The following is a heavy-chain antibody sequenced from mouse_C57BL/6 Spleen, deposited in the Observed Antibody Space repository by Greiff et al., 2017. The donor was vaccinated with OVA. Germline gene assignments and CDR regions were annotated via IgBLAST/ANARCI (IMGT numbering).Heavy chain of an antibody. Sequence: EVQRVESGGGLVKPGGSLKLSCAASGFTFSDYGLHWVRQAPEKGLEWVAYISSGSSTIYYADTVKGRFTISRDNAKNTLFLQMTSLRSEDTAMYYCARLITTVMDYWGQGTSVTVSS. J-gene: IGHJ4*01. D-gene: IGHD1-1*01. CDR2: ISSGSSTI. CDR1: GFTFSDYG. V-gene: IGHV5-17*01. CDR3: ARLITTVMDY.